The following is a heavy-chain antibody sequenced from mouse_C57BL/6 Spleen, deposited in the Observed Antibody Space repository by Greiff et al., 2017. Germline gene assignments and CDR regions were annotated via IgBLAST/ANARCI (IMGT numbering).Heavy chain of an antibody. J-gene: IGHJ1*03. CDR2: ILPGNGST. D-gene: IGHD2-1*01. CDR3: ARGGNPLYWYFDV. CDR1: GYTFTGYW. V-gene: IGHV1-9*01. Sequence: VQLQQSGAELMKPGASVKLSCKATGYTFTGYWIEWVKQRPGHCLEWIGEILPGNGSTNYNEKFKGKATFTAYTSSNTAYIQLCSLTTEESDSYDCARGGNPLYWYFDVWGTGTTVTVSS.